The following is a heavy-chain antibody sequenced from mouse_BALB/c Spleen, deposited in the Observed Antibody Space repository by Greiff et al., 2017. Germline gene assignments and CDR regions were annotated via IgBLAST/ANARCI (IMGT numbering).Heavy chain of an antibody. CDR3: AREAHYFDY. CDR2: IYPGDGDT. V-gene: IGHV1-82*01. Sequence: QVQLQQSGPELVKPGASVKISCKASGYAFSSSWMNWVKQRPGQGLEWIGRIYPGDGDTNYNGKFKGKATLTADKSSSTAYMQLSSLTSVDSAVYFCAREAHYFDYWGQGTTLTVSS. CDR1: GYAFSSSW. J-gene: IGHJ2*01.